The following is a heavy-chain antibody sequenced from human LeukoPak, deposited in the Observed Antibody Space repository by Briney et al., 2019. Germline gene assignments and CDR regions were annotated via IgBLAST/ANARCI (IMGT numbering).Heavy chain of an antibody. V-gene: IGHV1-8*01. Sequence: ASVKVSCKASGFTFSIYDINWVRQAPGQGLEWMGWLNPKSGDTGYAQKFQGRVAMTRNTSITTAYMEVSSLTSEDTAVYYCARGTALSSPLEYWGQGTLVTVSS. CDR3: ARGTALSSPLEY. D-gene: IGHD2-21*02. J-gene: IGHJ4*02. CDR1: GFTFSIYD. CDR2: LNPKSGDT.